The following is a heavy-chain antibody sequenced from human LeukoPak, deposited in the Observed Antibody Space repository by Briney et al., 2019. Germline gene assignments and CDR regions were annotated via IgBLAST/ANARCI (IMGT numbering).Heavy chain of an antibody. CDR2: IYYSGST. D-gene: IGHD2-2*02. J-gene: IGHJ5*02. Sequence: SETLSLTCTVSGGSISSYYWSWIRQPPGRGLEWIGYIYYSGSTNYNPSLKSRVTISVDTSKNQFSLKLSSVTAADTAVYYRARALYCSSTSCYTEHNWFDPWGQGTLVTVSS. CDR1: GGSISSYY. V-gene: IGHV4-59*01. CDR3: ARALYCSSTSCYTEHNWFDP.